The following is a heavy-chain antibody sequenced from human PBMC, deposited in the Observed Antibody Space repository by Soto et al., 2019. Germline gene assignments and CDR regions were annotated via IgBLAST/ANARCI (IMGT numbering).Heavy chain of an antibody. Sequence: GASVKVSCKGSGYTFTIYDINWVRQATGQGLEWMGWMNPNSGNTGYAQKFQGRVTMTRNTSISTAYMELSSLRSEDTAVYYCARGRDVVVVAADWFEPWGQGTLVTVSS. CDR1: GYTFTIYD. J-gene: IGHJ5*02. CDR3: ARGRDVVVVAADWFEP. V-gene: IGHV1-8*01. CDR2: MNPNSGNT. D-gene: IGHD2-15*01.